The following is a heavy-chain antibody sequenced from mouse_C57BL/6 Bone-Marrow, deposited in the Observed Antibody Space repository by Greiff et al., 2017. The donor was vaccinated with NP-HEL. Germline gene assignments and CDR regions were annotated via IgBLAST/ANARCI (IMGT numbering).Heavy chain of an antibody. D-gene: IGHD1-1*01. Sequence: EVQLHQSGPELVQPGASVTISCKASGYSFTGYYMNWVKQSPEKSLAWIGEINPSTGGTPSNQKFKAKATLTVDKSSSTAYMQLKSLTSEDSAVYYCARDGIYYYGSSSFAYWGQGTLVTVSA. J-gene: IGHJ3*01. CDR3: ARDGIYYYGSSSFAY. CDR1: GYSFTGYY. CDR2: INPSTGGT. V-gene: IGHV1-42*01.